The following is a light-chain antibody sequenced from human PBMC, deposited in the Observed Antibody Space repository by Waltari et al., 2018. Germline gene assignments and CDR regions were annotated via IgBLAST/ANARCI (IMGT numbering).Light chain of an antibody. CDR2: GAS. J-gene: IGKJ5*01. V-gene: IGKV1-39*01. CDR3: QQGYVTPLT. CDR1: QPIRTY. Sequence: DIQLTQSPSSLSASVGDTVIISGRASQPIRTYLNWYQQRPGKAPKLLIYGASTLQIGVPSRFSGSGSGTDFTLTISSLQPEDFVIYSCQQGYVTPLTFGQGTRLEI.